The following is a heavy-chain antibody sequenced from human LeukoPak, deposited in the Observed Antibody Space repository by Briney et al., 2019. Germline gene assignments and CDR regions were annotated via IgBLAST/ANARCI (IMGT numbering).Heavy chain of an antibody. CDR3: ARRSFCAGDCLCLDY. D-gene: IGHD2-21*02. CDR1: GDSPTSNNYF. Sequence: SETLSLTCIVSGDSPTSNNYFWGWIRQSPGKGLEWLGSMYYSGVSYYSPSFKSRVTMSLDTSNNQFSLRLNSVTAADTAVYYCARRSFCAGDCLCLDYWGQGILVTVSS. CDR2: MYYSGVS. J-gene: IGHJ4*02. V-gene: IGHV4-39*01.